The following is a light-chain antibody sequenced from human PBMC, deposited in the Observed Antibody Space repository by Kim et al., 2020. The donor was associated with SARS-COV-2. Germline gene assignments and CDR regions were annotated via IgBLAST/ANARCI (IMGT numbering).Light chain of an antibody. CDR2: TAT. J-gene: IGKJ5*01. Sequence: DIQMTQSPSSLSASVGDRVTITCRASQDISRWLAWHQQKPGTAPKSLIYTATTLESGVPSRFSGSGSGTYFTLTISSLQPEDFATYYCQQYKSYPVTFGQGTRLEIK. V-gene: IGKV1D-16*01. CDR1: QDISRW. CDR3: QQYKSYPVT.